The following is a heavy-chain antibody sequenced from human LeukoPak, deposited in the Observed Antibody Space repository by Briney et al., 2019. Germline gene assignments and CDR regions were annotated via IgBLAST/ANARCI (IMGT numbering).Heavy chain of an antibody. CDR2: IGIRGDT. CDR3: ARGGIQVSGIDEFDY. J-gene: IGHJ4*02. D-gene: IGHD6-19*01. CDR1: GFTFIDYD. V-gene: IGHV3-13*01. Sequence: GGSLRLSCAASGFTFIDYDMHWVRQVIGKGLEWVSAIGIRGDTHYSGSVKGRFTISRENADSSLYLQMNSLRAEDTAVYYCARGGIQVSGIDEFDYWGQGTLVTVSS.